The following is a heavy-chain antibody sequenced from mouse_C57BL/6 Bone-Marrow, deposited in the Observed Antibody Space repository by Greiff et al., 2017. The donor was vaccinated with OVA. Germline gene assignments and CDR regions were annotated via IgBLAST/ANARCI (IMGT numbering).Heavy chain of an antibody. D-gene: IGHD1-1*01. J-gene: IGHJ2*01. CDR3: ARIITTVVRFDY. Sequence: VQLQQPGAELVRPGTSVKLSCKASGYTFTSYWMHWVKQRPGQGLEWIGVIDPSDSYTNYNQKFKGKATLTVDTSSSTAYMQLSSLTSEDSAVYYCARIITTVVRFDYWGQGATLSVSS. V-gene: IGHV1-59*01. CDR1: GYTFTSYW. CDR2: IDPSDSYT.